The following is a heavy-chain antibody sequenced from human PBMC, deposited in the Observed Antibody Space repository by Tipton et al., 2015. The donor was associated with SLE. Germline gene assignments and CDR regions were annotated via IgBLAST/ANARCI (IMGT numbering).Heavy chain of an antibody. Sequence: TLSLTCSVSGDTIRSYSWSWVRQPAGKGLEWIGRMYTSGSTDYNPSLKSRVTMSVDTSKKQISLKLSLVTAADTAVYYCAREFLNPVTTVHYYFDLWGRGTLVTVSS. D-gene: IGHD4-11*01. J-gene: IGHJ2*01. CDR3: AREFLNPVTTVHYYFDL. CDR1: GDTIRSYS. V-gene: IGHV4-4*07. CDR2: MYTSGST.